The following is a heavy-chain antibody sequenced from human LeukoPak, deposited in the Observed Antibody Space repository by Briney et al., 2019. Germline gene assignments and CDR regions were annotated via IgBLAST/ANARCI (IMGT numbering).Heavy chain of an antibody. CDR3: ARVGGWEPKLHGVTFDY. CDR2: VHYSGVT. D-gene: IGHD1-26*01. J-gene: IGHJ4*02. V-gene: IGHV4-59*01. CDR1: DGSITSSF. Sequence: PSETLSLTCTVSDGSITSSFWSWIRKPPGKGLEWIGYVHYSGVTNSNPSLKSRVTMSADTSKNRFSLKLSSVTAADTAVYFCARVGGWEPKLHGVTFDYLGQGTLVTVSS.